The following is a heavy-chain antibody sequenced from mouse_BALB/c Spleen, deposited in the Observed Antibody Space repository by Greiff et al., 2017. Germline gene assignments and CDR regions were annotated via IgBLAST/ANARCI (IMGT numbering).Heavy chain of an antibody. CDR3: ARSKYGNSFAY. V-gene: IGHV1-7*01. CDR1: GYTFTSYW. Sequence: QVQLQQSGAELAKPGASVKMSCKASGYTFTSYWMHWVKQRPGQGLEWIGYINPSTGYTEYNQKFKDKATLTADKSSSTAYMQLSSLTSEDSAVYYCARSKYGNSFAYWGQGTLVTVSA. D-gene: IGHD2-10*02. J-gene: IGHJ3*01. CDR2: INPSTGYT.